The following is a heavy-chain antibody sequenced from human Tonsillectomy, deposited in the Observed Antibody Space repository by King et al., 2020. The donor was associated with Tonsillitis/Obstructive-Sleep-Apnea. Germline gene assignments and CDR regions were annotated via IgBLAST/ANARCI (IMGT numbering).Heavy chain of an antibody. J-gene: IGHJ6*03. D-gene: IGHD5-18*01. CDR1: GFTFSSYE. CDR3: AREGDTTMVMRYYYYYMDV. V-gene: IGHV3-48*03. Sequence: EVQLVESGGGLVQPGGSLRLSCAASGFTFSSYEMNWVRQAPGKGLEWLSYSSRSGSTIYYADSVKGRFTISRDNAKNSLYLQMNSLRAEDTAAYYCAREGDTTMVMRYYYYYMDVWGKGTTVTVSS. CDR2: SSRSGSTI.